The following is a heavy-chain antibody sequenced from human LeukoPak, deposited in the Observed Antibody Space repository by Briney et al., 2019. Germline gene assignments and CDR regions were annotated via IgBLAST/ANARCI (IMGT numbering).Heavy chain of an antibody. Sequence: SETLSLTCAVSAYSIGSGYYWGWIRQPPGKGLEWIGSFYHSGSTYYNPSLKSRVTISVDTSKNQFSLKLSSVTAADTAVYYCARHDFYSNYPHNWFDPWDQGTLVTVSS. CDR1: AYSIGSGYY. V-gene: IGHV4-38-2*01. J-gene: IGHJ5*02. D-gene: IGHD4-11*01. CDR2: FYHSGST. CDR3: ARHDFYSNYPHNWFDP.